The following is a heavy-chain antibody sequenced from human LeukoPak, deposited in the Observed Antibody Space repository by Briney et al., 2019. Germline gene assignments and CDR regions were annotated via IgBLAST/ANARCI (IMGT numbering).Heavy chain of an antibody. D-gene: IGHD3-10*01. CDR2: IIHSGSI. Sequence: SETLSLTCAVFGGSFSGYYWIWIRQPPGKGLEWIGEIIHSGSINYNSSLKSRVTISVDTSKNQFSLKVSSVTAADTAVYYCASHAAMVRGVIRSGYFDYWGQGTLDTVSS. J-gene: IGHJ4*02. CDR1: GGSFSGYY. V-gene: IGHV4-34*12. CDR3: ASHAAMVRGVIRSGYFDY.